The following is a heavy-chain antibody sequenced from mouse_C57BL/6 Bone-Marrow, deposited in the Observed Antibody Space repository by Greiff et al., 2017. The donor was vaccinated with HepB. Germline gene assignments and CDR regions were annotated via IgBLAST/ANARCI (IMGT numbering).Heavy chain of an antibody. CDR3: ARDPYYYGSDYAMDY. CDR1: GYTFTSYG. CDR2: IYPRSGNT. V-gene: IGHV1-81*01. J-gene: IGHJ4*01. D-gene: IGHD1-1*01. Sequence: QVQLQQSGAELARPGASVKLSCKASGYTFTSYGISWVKQRTGQGLEWIGEIYPRSGNTYYNEKFKGKATLTADKSSSTAYMELRSLTSEDSAVYFCARDPYYYGSDYAMDYWGQGTSVTGSS.